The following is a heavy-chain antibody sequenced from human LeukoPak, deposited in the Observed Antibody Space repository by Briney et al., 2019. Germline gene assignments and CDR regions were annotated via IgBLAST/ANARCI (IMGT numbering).Heavy chain of an antibody. Sequence: GGSLRLSCAASGFTFSSYWMHWVRQAPGKGLVWVSRINSDGSSTSYADSVKGRFTISRDDSKNTVYLEMNSLRAEDTAMYHCAREGYSSGRAAALDYWGQGTLVTVSS. J-gene: IGHJ4*02. CDR3: AREGYSSGRAAALDY. CDR1: GFTFSSYW. CDR2: INSDGSST. D-gene: IGHD6-19*01. V-gene: IGHV3-74*01.